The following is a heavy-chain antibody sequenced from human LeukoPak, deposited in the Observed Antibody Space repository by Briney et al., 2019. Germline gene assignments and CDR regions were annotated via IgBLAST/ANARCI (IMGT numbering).Heavy chain of an antibody. D-gene: IGHD3-10*01. V-gene: IGHV1-2*02. CDR2: INHNSGGT. J-gene: IGHJ4*02. CDR1: GYTFTGYY. Sequence: WASVKVSCKASGYTFTGYYMHWVRQAPGQGLEWMGWINHNSGGTNYAQKLQGRVTMTRDTSISTTYIELSRLRSDDTAEYYCARLRFGELLFDYWGQGTLVTVSS. CDR3: ARLRFGELLFDY.